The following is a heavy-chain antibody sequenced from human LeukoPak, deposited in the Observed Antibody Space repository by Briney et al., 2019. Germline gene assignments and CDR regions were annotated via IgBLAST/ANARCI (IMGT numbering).Heavy chain of an antibody. D-gene: IGHD2-21*02. CDR1: GFTFSSYS. Sequence: GGSLRLSCAASGFTFSSYSMNWVRQAPGKGLEWVSSISSSSSYIYYADSVKGRFTISRDNAKNSLFLQMNSLRAEDTAVYYCARGEVVTASLPDYFYYYMDVWGKGTTVTISS. CDR2: ISSSSSYI. CDR3: ARGEVVTASLPDYFYYYMDV. J-gene: IGHJ6*03. V-gene: IGHV3-21*01.